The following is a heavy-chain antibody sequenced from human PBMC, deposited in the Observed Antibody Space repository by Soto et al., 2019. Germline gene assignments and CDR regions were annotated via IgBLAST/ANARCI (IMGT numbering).Heavy chain of an antibody. D-gene: IGHD3-9*01. Sequence: GGSLRLSCAASGFPFSSYGMHWVRQAPGKGLEWVAVIWYDGSNKYYADSVKGRFTISRDNSKNTLYLQMNSLRAEDTAVYYCARDSRIPLLRYFDWLSPYKNSFDYWGQGTLVTVSS. V-gene: IGHV3-33*08. J-gene: IGHJ4*02. CDR1: GFPFSSYG. CDR3: ARDSRIPLLRYFDWLSPYKNSFDY. CDR2: IWYDGSNK.